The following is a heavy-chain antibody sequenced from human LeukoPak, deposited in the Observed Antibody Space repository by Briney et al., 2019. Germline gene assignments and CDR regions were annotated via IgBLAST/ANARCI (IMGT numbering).Heavy chain of an antibody. D-gene: IGHD5-18*01. CDR2: IYTSGTT. V-gene: IGHV4-4*07. CDR3: ARGLIGDTAMLTE. Sequence: SETLSLTCTVSSGSFSSYRWSWIRQPAGKGLEWLGRIYTSGTTNYNPSLKSRVTMSVDTSKNQFSLKLSSVTAADTAVYYCARGLIGDTAMLTEWGQGTLVTVSS. J-gene: IGHJ4*02. CDR1: SGSFSSYR.